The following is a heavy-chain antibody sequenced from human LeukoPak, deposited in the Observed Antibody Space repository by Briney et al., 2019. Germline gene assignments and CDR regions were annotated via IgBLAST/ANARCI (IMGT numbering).Heavy chain of an antibody. V-gene: IGHV1-69*05. J-gene: IGHJ4*02. CDR1: GGTFSSYA. CDR3: ARSSGRILYWASFDY. Sequence: ASVKVSCKASGGTFSSYAISWVRQAPVQGLEWMGGIIPIFGTANYAQKFQGRVTITTDESTSTAYMELSSLRSEDTAVYYCARSSGRILYWASFDYWGQGTLVTVSS. CDR2: IIPIFGTA. D-gene: IGHD2-8*02.